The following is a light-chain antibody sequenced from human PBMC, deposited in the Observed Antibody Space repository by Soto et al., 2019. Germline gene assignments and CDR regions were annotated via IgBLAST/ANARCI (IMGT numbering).Light chain of an antibody. CDR3: QQHYSITYT. CDR2: AAV. J-gene: IGKJ2*01. Sequence: DIQMTQAPSSLSSSVGDRVTITCRASQSISSYLNWYQQKPGKAPKLLIYAAVSLQSGVPSRFSSSLSGTDFTLTISSLKSEDFATYYCQQHYSITYTFGHGTKLEIK. CDR1: QSISSY. V-gene: IGKV1-39*01.